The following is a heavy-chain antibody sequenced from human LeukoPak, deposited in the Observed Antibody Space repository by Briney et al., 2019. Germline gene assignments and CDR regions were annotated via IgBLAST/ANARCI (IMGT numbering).Heavy chain of an antibody. CDR1: GGTFSSYA. Sequence: RASVKVSCKGSGGTFSSYAISWVRQAPGQGLEWMGGIIPIFGTANYAQKFQGRVTLTADESTSTAYMELSSLRSEDTAVYYCARALGYCSGGSCKQFDYWGQGTLVTVSS. D-gene: IGHD2-15*01. CDR3: ARALGYCSGGSCKQFDY. V-gene: IGHV1-69*13. CDR2: IIPIFGTA. J-gene: IGHJ4*02.